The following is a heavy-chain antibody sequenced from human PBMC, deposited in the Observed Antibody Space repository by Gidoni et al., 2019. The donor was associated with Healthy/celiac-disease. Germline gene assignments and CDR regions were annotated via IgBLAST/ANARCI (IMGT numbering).Heavy chain of an antibody. CDR1: GFTFSSYA. D-gene: IGHD4-4*01. CDR3: AKGVRDYSNYRHGMDV. V-gene: IGHV3-23*01. Sequence: EVQLLESGGGLVQPGGSLRLSCAASGFTFSSYAMSWVRQAPGKGLEWVSAIRGSGGSTYYADSVKGRFTISRDNSKNTLYLQMNSLRAEDTAVYYCAKGVRDYSNYRHGMDVWGQGTTVTVSS. CDR2: IRGSGGST. J-gene: IGHJ6*02.